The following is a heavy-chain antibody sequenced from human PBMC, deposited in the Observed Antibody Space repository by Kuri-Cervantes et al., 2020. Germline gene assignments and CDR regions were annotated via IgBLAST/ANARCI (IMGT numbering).Heavy chain of an antibody. J-gene: IGHJ4*02. CDR3: ARVGVLMVYARGGEDY. Sequence: GGSLRLSCAASGFTFSSYGMHWVRQAPGKGLEWVAVISYDGSNKYYADSVKGRFTISRDNSKNTLYLQMNSLRAEDTAVYYCARVGVLMVYARGGEDYWGQGTLVTVSS. CDR2: ISYDGSNK. CDR1: GFTFSSYG. D-gene: IGHD2-8*01. V-gene: IGHV3-30*03.